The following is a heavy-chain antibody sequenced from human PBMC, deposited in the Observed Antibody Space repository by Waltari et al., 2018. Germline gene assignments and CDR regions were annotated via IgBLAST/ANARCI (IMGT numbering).Heavy chain of an antibody. CDR1: GFSFSSYW. V-gene: IGHV3-7*01. J-gene: IGHJ4*02. Sequence: EVQLVASGGGLVQPGGSLRLSCVSSGFSFSSYWMSWVRQAPGKGLEWVANIKHDGSEKNYVDSAKGRFTISRDNAKNSVYLQVNSLRAEDTAVYYCVRDLGDYWGQGILVTVSS. CDR2: IKHDGSEK. CDR3: VRDLGDY.